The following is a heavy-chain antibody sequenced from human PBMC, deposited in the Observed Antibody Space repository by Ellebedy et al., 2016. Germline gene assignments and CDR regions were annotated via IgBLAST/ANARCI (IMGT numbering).Heavy chain of an antibody. CDR1: GGSFSGYY. V-gene: IGHV4-34*01. Sequence: SETLSLXCAVYGGSFSGYYWSWIRQPPGKGLEWIGEINHSGSTNYNPSLKSRVTISVDTSKNQFSLKLSSVTAADTAVYYCARQGPYYYYYYMDVWGKGTTVTVSS. CDR3: ARQGPYYYYYYMDV. CDR2: INHSGST. J-gene: IGHJ6*03.